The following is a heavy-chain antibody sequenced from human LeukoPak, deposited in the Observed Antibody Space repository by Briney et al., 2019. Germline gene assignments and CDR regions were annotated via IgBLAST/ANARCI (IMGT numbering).Heavy chain of an antibody. J-gene: IGHJ4*02. CDR3: AGTVYGDYYFDY. V-gene: IGHV3-48*03. D-gene: IGHD4-17*01. CDR2: ISSSGSTI. CDR1: GFTFSSYE. Sequence: GGSLRLSCAASGFTFSSYEMNWVRQAPGKGLEWVSYISSSGSTIYYADSVKGRFTISRDNAKNSPYLQMNSLRPEDTAVYYCAGTVYGDYYFDYWGQGTLVTVSS.